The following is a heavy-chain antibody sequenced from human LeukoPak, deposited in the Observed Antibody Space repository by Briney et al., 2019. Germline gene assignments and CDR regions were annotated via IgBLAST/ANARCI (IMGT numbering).Heavy chain of an antibody. V-gene: IGHV4-59*08. J-gene: IGHJ4*02. Sequence: PSETLSLTCTVSGGSISSYYWSWIRQPPGKGLEWIGYIYYSGSTNYNPSLKSRVTISVDTSKNQFSLKLSSVTAADTAVYHCARRRSSRGPFDYWGQGTLVTVSS. CDR1: GGSISSYY. D-gene: IGHD5-24*01. CDR3: ARRRSSRGPFDY. CDR2: IYYSGST.